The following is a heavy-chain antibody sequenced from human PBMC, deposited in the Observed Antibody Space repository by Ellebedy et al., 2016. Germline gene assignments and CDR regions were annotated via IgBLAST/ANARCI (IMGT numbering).Heavy chain of an antibody. CDR3: ARGEWELGY. CDR2: IYYSGST. CDR1: GGSISSSSYY. J-gene: IGHJ4*02. D-gene: IGHD1-26*01. V-gene: IGHV4-39*01. Sequence: SETLSLTXTVSGGSISSSSYYWGWIRQPPGKGLEWIGSIYYSGSTYYNPSLKSRVTISVDTSKNQFSLKLTSVTAADTAVYYCARGEWELGYWGQGTLVTVSS.